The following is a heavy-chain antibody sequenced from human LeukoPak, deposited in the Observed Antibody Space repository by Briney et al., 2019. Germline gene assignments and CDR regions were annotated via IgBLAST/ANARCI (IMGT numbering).Heavy chain of an antibody. D-gene: IGHD3-10*01. J-gene: IGHJ4*02. CDR2: IYYSGST. CDR1: GGSVSSGSYY. CDR3: ARGTYYYGSGSYPPSYYFDY. V-gene: IGHV4-61*01. Sequence: PPETLSLTCTVSGGSVSSGSYYWSWIRQPPGKGLEWIGYIYYSGSTNYNPSLKSRVTISVDTSKNQFSLKLSSVTAADTAVYYCARGTYYYGSGSYPPSYYFDYWGQGTLVTVSS.